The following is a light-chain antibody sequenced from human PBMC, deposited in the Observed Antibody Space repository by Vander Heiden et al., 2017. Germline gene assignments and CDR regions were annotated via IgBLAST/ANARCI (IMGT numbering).Light chain of an antibody. CDR3: QQYGYSSRA. V-gene: IGKV3-20*01. Sequence: EIVLTQSPAIVSLSPGEGATLSCRTSQSISGTYIAWYQQRPGQAPRLLIYGASSRATGIPDRFRGSGSGTGYSLTISRLEPEDFAVYYCQQYGYSSRAFGPGTRVDV. CDR2: GAS. CDR1: QSISGTY. J-gene: IGKJ3*01.